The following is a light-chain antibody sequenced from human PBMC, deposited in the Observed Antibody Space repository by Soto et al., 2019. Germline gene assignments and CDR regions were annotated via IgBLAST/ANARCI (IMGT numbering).Light chain of an antibody. V-gene: IGKV1-9*01. J-gene: IGKJ1*01. CDR3: QQLSVYPRT. CDR2: AAS. CDR1: QDINTY. Sequence: DIPLTQSPSFLSASVGDRVAITCRASQDINTYLAWYQQKPGKAPKLLIYAASTLQSAVPSRFSGGGSGTEFTLTISSLQPEDFGTYYCQQLSVYPRTFGQGTKV.